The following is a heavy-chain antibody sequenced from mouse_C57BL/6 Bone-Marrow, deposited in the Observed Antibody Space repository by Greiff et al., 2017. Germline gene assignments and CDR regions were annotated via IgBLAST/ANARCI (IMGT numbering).Heavy chain of an antibody. V-gene: IGHV1-4*01. Sequence: QVHVKQSGAELARPGASVKMSCKASGYTFTSYTMHWVKQRPGQGLEWIGYINPSSGYTKFNQRFKDKATLTADKSSSTAYMQLSSLTSEDSAVYYCARGYYCDYWGQGTTLTVSS. J-gene: IGHJ2*01. CDR2: INPSSGYT. CDR1: GYTFTSYT. CDR3: ARGYYCDY.